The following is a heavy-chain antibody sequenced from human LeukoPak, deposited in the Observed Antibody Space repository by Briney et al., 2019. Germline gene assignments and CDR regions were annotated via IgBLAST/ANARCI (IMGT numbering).Heavy chain of an antibody. CDR1: GFTFSDYY. Sequence: GGSLRLSCVASGFTFSDYYMSWIRRAPGKGLEWVSYISSSSDYTNYADSVRGRFTISRDNAKNSLYLQMNSLRAEDTAVYYCGRPPYSSGWDPGWFDPWGQGTLITVSS. J-gene: IGHJ5*02. CDR2: ISSSSDYT. CDR3: GRPPYSSGWDPGWFDP. V-gene: IGHV3-11*06. D-gene: IGHD6-25*01.